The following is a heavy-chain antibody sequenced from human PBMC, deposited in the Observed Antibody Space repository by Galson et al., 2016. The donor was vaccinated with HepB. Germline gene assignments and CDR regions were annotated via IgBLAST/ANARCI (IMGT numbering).Heavy chain of an antibody. D-gene: IGHD3-9*01. CDR1: GFTFRSYA. J-gene: IGHJ2*01. CDR2: ISGSGGST. CDR3: AKAHYDILAGYWPYFDY. Sequence: SLRLSCAASGFTFRSYAMSWVRQAPGKGLEWVSGISGSGGSTYYADSVKGRITISRDNSKNTLYLQMNSLRVEDTAVYYCAKAHYDILAGYWPYFDYWGRGTLVSVS. V-gene: IGHV3-23*01.